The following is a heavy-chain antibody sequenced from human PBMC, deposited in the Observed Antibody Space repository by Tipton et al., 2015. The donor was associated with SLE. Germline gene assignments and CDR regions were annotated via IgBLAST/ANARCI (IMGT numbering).Heavy chain of an antibody. V-gene: IGHV4-34*01. J-gene: IGHJ4*02. CDR1: GGSFSGYY. CDR2: INHSGST. Sequence: TLSLTCAVYGGSFSGYYWSWIRQPPGKGLEWIGEINHSGSTNYNPSLKSRVTISVDTSKNQFSLKLSSVTAADTAVYYCARGATGSSSWYYWGQGTLATVSS. D-gene: IGHD6-13*01. CDR3: ARGATGSSSWYY.